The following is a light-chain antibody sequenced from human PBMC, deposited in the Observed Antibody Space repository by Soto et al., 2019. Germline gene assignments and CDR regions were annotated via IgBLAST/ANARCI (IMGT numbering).Light chain of an antibody. CDR2: GSS. CDR3: LQHNVFPRT. Sequence: DIQMTQSPSSLSASVGDRVTITCRASQAIRNDLAWYQQKPGRAPKRLIYGSSTLQSGVPSRFSGSGSGTEFTLTISSLQPEDCATYYCLQHNVFPRTFGQGTKVEIK. J-gene: IGKJ1*01. CDR1: QAIRND. V-gene: IGKV1-17*01.